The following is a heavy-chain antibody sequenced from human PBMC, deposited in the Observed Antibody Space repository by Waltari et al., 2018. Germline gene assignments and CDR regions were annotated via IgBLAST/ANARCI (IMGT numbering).Heavy chain of an antibody. J-gene: IGHJ4*02. Sequence: EVQLLESGGGLVQPGGSLRLSCAASGFTFSSYAMSWVRQAPGKGLGWVSASSGSGVSTYYADSVSGRFTSSRDNSKNTLYLQMNSLRAEDTAVYYCPRYFDSWGYFDYWGQGTLVTVSS. CDR3: PRYFDSWGYFDY. CDR1: GFTFSSYA. D-gene: IGHD3-9*01. V-gene: IGHV3-23*01. CDR2: SSGSGVST.